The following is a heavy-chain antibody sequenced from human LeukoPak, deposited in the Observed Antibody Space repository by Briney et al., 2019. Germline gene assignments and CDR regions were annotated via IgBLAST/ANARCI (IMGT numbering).Heavy chain of an antibody. CDR2: IYYNGRT. J-gene: IGHJ1*01. Sequence: SETLSLTCSVSGDSVSRSDSYWDWIRQPPGKGLEWIGTIYYNGRTYYSPSLKSRVTMSVDPSNNQFSLTLRPVTAADTAVYYCARRRYYDGSGYLEWGQGTLLSVSS. D-gene: IGHD3-22*01. V-gene: IGHV4-39*01. CDR3: ARRRYYDGSGYLE. CDR1: GDSVSRSDSY.